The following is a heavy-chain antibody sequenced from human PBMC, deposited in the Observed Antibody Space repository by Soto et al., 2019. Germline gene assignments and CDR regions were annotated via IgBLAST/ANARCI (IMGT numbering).Heavy chain of an antibody. J-gene: IGHJ6*02. CDR1: GGSISSSSYY. CDR3: ARQSRSGSLDNGNGMDV. V-gene: IGHV4-39*01. D-gene: IGHD1-20*01. Sequence: PXATLSLTCTVSGGSISSSSYYWGWIRQPPGKGLEWIGSIYYSGSTYYNPSLKSRVTISVDTSKNQFSLKLSSVTAADTAVYYCARQSRSGSLDNGNGMDVWGQGTTVTVSS. CDR2: IYYSGST.